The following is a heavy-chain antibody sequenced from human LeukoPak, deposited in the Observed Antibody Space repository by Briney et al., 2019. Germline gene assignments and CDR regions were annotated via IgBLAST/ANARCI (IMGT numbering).Heavy chain of an antibody. V-gene: IGHV3-30*18. CDR3: AKGEGGDSGWYGDY. D-gene: IGHD6-19*01. J-gene: IGHJ4*02. CDR1: GFTFSNYG. CDR2: ISYDGSNK. Sequence: PGGSLRLSCAASGFTFSNYGMHWVRQAPGKGLEWVALISYDGSNKYYADSVKGRFTISRDNSKNTLYLQMNSLRAEDTAMYYCAKGEGGDSGWYGDYWGQGTLVTVSS.